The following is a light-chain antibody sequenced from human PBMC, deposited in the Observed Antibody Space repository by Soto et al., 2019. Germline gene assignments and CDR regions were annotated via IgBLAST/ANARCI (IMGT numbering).Light chain of an antibody. Sequence: ETVLTQSPASVSLSPGDRATLPCRASQSVSSNKLAWYQQKPGQAPRLLISGASSRATGIPDRFSGSGFGTDFTLTISRLEPEDFAVYYCQQYGSSRTFGQGTKVDIK. J-gene: IGKJ1*01. V-gene: IGKV3-20*01. CDR3: QQYGSSRT. CDR1: QSVSSNK. CDR2: GAS.